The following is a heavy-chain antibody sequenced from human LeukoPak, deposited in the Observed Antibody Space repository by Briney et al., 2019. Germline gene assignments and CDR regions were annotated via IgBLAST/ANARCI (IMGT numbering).Heavy chain of an antibody. Sequence: SETLSLTCTVSGGFISSYYWSWIRQPPGKGLEWIGYIYYSGSTNYNPSLKSRVTISIDTSKNQFSLELSSVIAADTAVYYCARGAAVAGTGLSSQQYYHGMDVWGQGTTVTVSS. CDR1: GGFISSYY. CDR3: ARGAAVAGTGLSSQQYYHGMDV. V-gene: IGHV4-59*01. CDR2: IYYSGST. D-gene: IGHD6-19*01. J-gene: IGHJ6*02.